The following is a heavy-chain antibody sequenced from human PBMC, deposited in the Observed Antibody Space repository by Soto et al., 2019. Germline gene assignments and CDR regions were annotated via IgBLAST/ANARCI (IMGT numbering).Heavy chain of an antibody. V-gene: IGHV1-18*01. CDR2: ISAYNGNT. CDR1: GYTFTSYG. J-gene: IGHJ5*02. Sequence: ASVKVSCKASGYTFTSYGISWVRQAPGQGLEWMGWISAYNGNTNYAQKLQGRVTMTTDTSTSTAYMELRSLRSDYTAVYYCARRHYYDSSGYYGSWFDPWGQGALVTVSS. D-gene: IGHD3-22*01. CDR3: ARRHYYDSSGYYGSWFDP.